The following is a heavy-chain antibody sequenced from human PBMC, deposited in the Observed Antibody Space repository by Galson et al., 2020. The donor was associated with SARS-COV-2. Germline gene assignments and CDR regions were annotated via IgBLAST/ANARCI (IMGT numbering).Heavy chain of an antibody. CDR1: GGSTSSYY. Sequence: SETLSLTCTVSGGSTSSYYWSWIRQPPGKGLEWIGYIYFTGSTNYNPSLRSRVTISVDTSKNQFSLRLSAVTAADTAVYYCARERYYYDSSGYPFDPWGQGTLVTVSS. CDR2: IYFTGST. J-gene: IGHJ5*02. D-gene: IGHD3-22*01. CDR3: ARERYYYDSSGYPFDP. V-gene: IGHV4-59*01.